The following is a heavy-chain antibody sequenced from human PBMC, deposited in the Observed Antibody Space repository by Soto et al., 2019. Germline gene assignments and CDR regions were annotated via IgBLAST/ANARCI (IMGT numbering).Heavy chain of an antibody. Sequence: ASVKVSCKASGYTFTGYYMHWVRQAPGQGLEWMGWINPNSGGTNYAQKFQGWVTMTRDTSISTAYMELSRLRSDGTAVYYCARGTDVDIVATIQNWFDPWGQGTLVTVSS. V-gene: IGHV1-2*04. CDR3: ARGTDVDIVATIQNWFDP. D-gene: IGHD5-12*01. CDR2: INPNSGGT. J-gene: IGHJ5*02. CDR1: GYTFTGYY.